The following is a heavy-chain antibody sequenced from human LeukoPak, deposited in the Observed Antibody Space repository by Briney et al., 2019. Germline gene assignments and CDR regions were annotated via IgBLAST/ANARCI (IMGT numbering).Heavy chain of an antibody. CDR3: ARGPRYSSGWYSGSWYYGMDV. V-gene: IGHV4-34*01. Sequence: SRVTISVDTSKNQFSLKLSSVTAADTAVYYCARGPRYSSGWYSGSWYYGMDVWGQGTTVTVSS. D-gene: IGHD6-19*01. J-gene: IGHJ6*02.